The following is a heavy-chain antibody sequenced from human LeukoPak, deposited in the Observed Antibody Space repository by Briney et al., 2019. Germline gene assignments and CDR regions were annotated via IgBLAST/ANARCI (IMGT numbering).Heavy chain of an antibody. CDR2: IYYSGST. J-gene: IGHJ6*04. CDR3: ARVRRFGELYNYYGMDV. CDR1: GGSISRGDYY. D-gene: IGHD3-10*01. V-gene: IGHV4-30-4*01. Sequence: PSETLSPTCTVSGGSISRGDYYWSWIRQSPGKGLEWIGYIYYSGSTFYNPSLKSRLTISVDTSKNHFSLKLNSVTAADTAVYYCARVRRFGELYNYYGMDVWGKGTTVTVSS.